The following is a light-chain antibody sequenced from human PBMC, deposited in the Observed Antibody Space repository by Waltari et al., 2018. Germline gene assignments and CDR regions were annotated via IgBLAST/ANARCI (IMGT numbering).Light chain of an antibody. CDR1: SSDVGAYNF. CDR2: DVS. Sequence: QSALTQPASVSGSPGQSITISCTGTSSDVGAYNFVPWYHQHPGKAPTLMIYDVSNRPSGVSNRFSGSTSGNTASLTSSWLQAEDEADYYCSSYTSSSTLWVFGGGTKLTIL. V-gene: IGLV2-14*01. J-gene: IGLJ3*02. CDR3: SSYTSSSTLWV.